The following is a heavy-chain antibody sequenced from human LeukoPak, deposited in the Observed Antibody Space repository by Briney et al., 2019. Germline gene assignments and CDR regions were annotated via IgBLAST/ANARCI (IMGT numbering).Heavy chain of an antibody. V-gene: IGHV1-24*01. J-gene: IGHJ4*02. CDR2: FDPEDGET. CDR1: GYTLTELS. D-gene: IGHD6-19*01. Sequence: ASVKVSCKVSGYTLTELSMHWVRQAPGKGLERMGGFDPEDGETIYAQKFQGRVTMTEDTSTDTAYMELSSLRSEDTAVYYCATDLISSGWSIFDYWGQGTLVTVSS. CDR3: ATDLISSGWSIFDY.